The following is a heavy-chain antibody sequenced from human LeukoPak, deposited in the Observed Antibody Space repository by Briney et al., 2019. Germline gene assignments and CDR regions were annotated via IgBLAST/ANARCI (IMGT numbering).Heavy chain of an antibody. CDR3: ARAHSSGWPHMFDP. D-gene: IGHD6-19*01. CDR1: GGSISSSSYY. Sequence: SETLSLTCTVSGGSISSSSYYWGWIRQPPGKGLEWIGNIYYSGTYYNPSLKSRVTISVDTSKNQFSLKVSSVTAADTAVYYCARAHSSGWPHMFDPWGQGTLVTVPS. CDR2: IYYSGT. J-gene: IGHJ5*02. V-gene: IGHV4-39*07.